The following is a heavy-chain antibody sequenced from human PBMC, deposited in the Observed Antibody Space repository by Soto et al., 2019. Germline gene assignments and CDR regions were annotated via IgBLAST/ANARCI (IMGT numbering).Heavy chain of an antibody. CDR3: ARDLGYYDSSGYFDY. J-gene: IGHJ4*02. CDR2: IHYSGATP. D-gene: IGHD3-22*01. Sequence: ASVKVSCKASGYTFTNYYMHWVRQAPGQGLEWMGVIHYSGATPTYAQKFQGRVTMARDTSTSTVYVELNSLRAEDTAVYYCARDLGYYDSSGYFDYWGQGTLVTVSS. CDR1: GYTFTNYY. V-gene: IGHV1-46*01.